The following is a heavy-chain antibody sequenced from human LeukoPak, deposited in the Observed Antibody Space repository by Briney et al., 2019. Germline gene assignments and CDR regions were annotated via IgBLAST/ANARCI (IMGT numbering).Heavy chain of an antibody. D-gene: IGHD3-22*01. J-gene: IGHJ4*02. V-gene: IGHV3-23*01. CDR1: GFTFSISA. CDR2: IGGSGAGT. CDR3: ATTLHSGYYDLY. Sequence: PGGSLRLSCAASGFTFSISAMSWVRQAPGKGLEWVSGIGGSGAGTYYAVSVKGRFTISRDNSKNTLYLQMNSLRAEDTAVYYCATTLHSGYYDLYWGQGTLVTVSS.